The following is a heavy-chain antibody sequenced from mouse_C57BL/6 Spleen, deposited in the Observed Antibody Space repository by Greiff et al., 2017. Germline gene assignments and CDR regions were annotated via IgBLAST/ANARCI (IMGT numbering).Heavy chain of an antibody. D-gene: IGHD2-5*01. Sequence: VQLQQSGPELVKPGASVKISCKASGYTFTDYYMNWVKQSHGKSLEWIGDINTNNGGTSYNQKFKGKATLTVDKSSSTAYMELRSLTSEDSAVYYCARRGGDYSNYSWFAYWGQGTLVTVSA. CDR1: GYTFTDYY. J-gene: IGHJ3*01. CDR3: ARRGGDYSNYSWFAY. CDR2: INTNNGGT. V-gene: IGHV1-26*01.